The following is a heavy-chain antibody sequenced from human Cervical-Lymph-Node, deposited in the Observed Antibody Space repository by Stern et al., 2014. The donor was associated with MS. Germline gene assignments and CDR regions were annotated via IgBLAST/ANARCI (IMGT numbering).Heavy chain of an antibody. Sequence: QITLKESGPALVKPTQTLTLTCTFSGFSLSPSGVAVAWIRQPPGKALEWLAVIFWDEDKRSSPSLKSRLTIPKDTPKNQVVLTMTNVDPVDTAKYYCAHQIRGVIPTWASFDYWGQGTLVTVSS. CDR2: IFWDEDK. V-gene: IGHV2-5*02. D-gene: IGHD3-10*01. CDR3: AHQIRGVIPTWASFDY. J-gene: IGHJ4*02. CDR1: GFSLSPSGVA.